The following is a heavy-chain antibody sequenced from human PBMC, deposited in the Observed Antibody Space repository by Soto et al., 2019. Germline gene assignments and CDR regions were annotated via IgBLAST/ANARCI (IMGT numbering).Heavy chain of an antibody. CDR1: GGSFSGYY. J-gene: IGHJ4*02. Sequence: SETLSLTCAVYGGSFSGYYWTWIRQPPGTGLEWIGEINHSGSTNYNPPLKSRVTISVDTSKNQFSLKLTSVTAADTAVYYCARDKLTGLFDYWGQGTLVPVSS. CDR2: INHSGST. D-gene: IGHD2-8*02. CDR3: ARDKLTGLFDY. V-gene: IGHV4-34*01.